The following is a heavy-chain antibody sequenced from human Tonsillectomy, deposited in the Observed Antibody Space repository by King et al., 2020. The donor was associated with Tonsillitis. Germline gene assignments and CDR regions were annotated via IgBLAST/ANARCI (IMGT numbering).Heavy chain of an antibody. CDR3: AKGPPTPYSSSPAYWFDP. V-gene: IGHV3-30*18. D-gene: IGHD6-6*01. CDR2: ISYDGSNK. Sequence: VQLVESGGGVVQPGRSLRLSCAASGFTFSSYGMHWVRQAPGKGLEWVAVISYDGSNKYYADSVKGRFTISRDNSKKTLYLQMNSLRAEDTAVYYCAKGPPTPYSSSPAYWFDPWGQGTLVTVSS. J-gene: IGHJ5*02. CDR1: GFTFSSYG.